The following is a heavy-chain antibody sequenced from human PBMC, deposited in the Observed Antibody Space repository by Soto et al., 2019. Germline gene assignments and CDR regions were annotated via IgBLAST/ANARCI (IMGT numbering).Heavy chain of an antibody. CDR2: IYYSGST. Sequence: TSETLSVTCPVSGGSLSSYDWSWVRPNPGKGLEWIGYIYYSGSTSYNPSLKSRVTISVDTSKNQFSLKLSSVTAADTAVYYCARQGAGYSGYDLHYMDVWGKGTTVTVSS. CDR1: GGSLSSYD. D-gene: IGHD5-12*01. CDR3: ARQGAGYSGYDLHYMDV. V-gene: IGHV4-59*08. J-gene: IGHJ6*03.